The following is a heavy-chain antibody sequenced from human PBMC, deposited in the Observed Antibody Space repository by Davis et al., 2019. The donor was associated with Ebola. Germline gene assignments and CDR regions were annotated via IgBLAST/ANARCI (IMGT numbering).Heavy chain of an antibody. Sequence: GGSLRLSCAASGFIFSHYWMSWVRQAPGKGLEWVGRTRNKANSYSTEYAASVKGRFTIARDDSKSSLYLQMNSLRTEDTAVYYCARAVPGSYRYFDYWGQGTLVTVSS. J-gene: IGHJ4*02. CDR3: ARAVPGSYRYFDY. D-gene: IGHD1-26*01. V-gene: IGHV3-72*01. CDR2: TRNKANSYST. CDR1: GFIFSHYW.